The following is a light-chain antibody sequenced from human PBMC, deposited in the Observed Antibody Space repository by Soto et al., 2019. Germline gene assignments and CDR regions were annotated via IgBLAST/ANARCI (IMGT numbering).Light chain of an antibody. J-gene: IGKJ1*01. CDR1: QSITNNY. V-gene: IGKV3-20*01. CDR2: LAS. Sequence: EIVLTQSPGTLSLSLGERATLSCRASQSITNNYLAWYQQKPGQAPRLLIYLASNRAAGIPDRFSGSGSGADFPLTINRLEPEDFAVYHCQQYGSSPWTFGQGTKVDIK. CDR3: QQYGSSPWT.